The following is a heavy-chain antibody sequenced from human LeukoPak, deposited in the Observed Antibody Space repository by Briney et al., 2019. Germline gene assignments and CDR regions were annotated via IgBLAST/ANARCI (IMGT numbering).Heavy chain of an antibody. Sequence: GGSLRLSCVVSGFDLSGFSMSWVRQAPGKGLEWVAIMEEYGSYIFYVDSVKGRFIISRDNARNSLYLQMNNLRAEDTAVYYCARPRGCGSARCNNFDSWGQGTLVTVSS. CDR1: GFDLSGFS. V-gene: IGHV3-7*01. D-gene: IGHD2-2*01. CDR2: MEEYGSYI. CDR3: ARPRGCGSARCNNFDS. J-gene: IGHJ4*02.